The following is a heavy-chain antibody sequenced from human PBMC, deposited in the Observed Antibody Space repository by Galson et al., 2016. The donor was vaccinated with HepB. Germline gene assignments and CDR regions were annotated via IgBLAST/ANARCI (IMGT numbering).Heavy chain of an antibody. V-gene: IGHV4-59*03. D-gene: IGHD1-14*01. CDR3: ATGGRTYWYFDL. Sequence: ETLSLTCTVSGGSITAYHWSWIRQPPGKGLAWIGYMSYGGSTHHNPSLKSRVTLSVDTPNNQIALKLNSVTAADTAVYYCATGGRTYWYFDLWGRGTLVTVSS. CDR2: MSYGGST. CDR1: GGSITAYH. J-gene: IGHJ2*01.